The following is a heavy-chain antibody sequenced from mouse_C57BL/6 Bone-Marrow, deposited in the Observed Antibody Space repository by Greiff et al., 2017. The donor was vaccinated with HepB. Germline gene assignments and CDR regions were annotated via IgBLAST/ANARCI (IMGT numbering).Heavy chain of an antibody. Sequence: QVQLQQSGAELVKPGASVKISCKASGYAFSSYWMNWVKQRPGKGLEWIGQIYPGDGDTNYNGKFKGKATLTADKSSSTAYMQLSSLTSEDSAVYFCAREGITGRFDYWGQGTTLTVSS. CDR3: AREGITGRFDY. V-gene: IGHV1-80*01. J-gene: IGHJ2*01. CDR2: IYPGDGDT. CDR1: GYAFSSYW. D-gene: IGHD1-3*01.